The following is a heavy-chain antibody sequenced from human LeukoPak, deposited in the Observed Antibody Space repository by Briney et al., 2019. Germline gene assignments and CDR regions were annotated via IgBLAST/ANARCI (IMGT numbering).Heavy chain of an antibody. D-gene: IGHD3-10*01. CDR3: ARDEGGSYYFDY. CDR2: ISSDSNYI. V-gene: IGHV3-21*01. J-gene: IGHJ4*02. CDR1: GCTISHYS. Sequence: GGSLGLPCAASGCTISHYSMNWVRQAPGKGLEWVSSISSDSNYIYYPDSVKGRFTISRDNAKNSLYLQMNSLRAEDTAVYYCARDEGGSYYFDYWGQGTLLTVSS.